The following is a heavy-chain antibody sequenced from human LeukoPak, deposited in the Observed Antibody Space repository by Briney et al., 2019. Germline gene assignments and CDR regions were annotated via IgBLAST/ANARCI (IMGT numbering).Heavy chain of an antibody. J-gene: IGHJ4*02. V-gene: IGHV3-30*04. CDR3: ASVLDY. CDR2: IAYDGSDK. Sequence: GGSLRLSCAASGFTFSSFAMHWVRQAPGKGLEWVAVIAYDGSDKYYADSVRGRFTISRDNSKNTVYLQMNNLKTEGTAVYYCASVLDYWGQGILVTVSS. CDR1: GFTFSSFA.